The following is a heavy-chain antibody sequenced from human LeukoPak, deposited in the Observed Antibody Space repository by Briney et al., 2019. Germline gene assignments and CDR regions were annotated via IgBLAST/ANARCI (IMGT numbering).Heavy chain of an antibody. D-gene: IGHD1-26*01. CDR3: AKGYGSRVGLDY. J-gene: IGHJ4*02. V-gene: IGHV3-23*01. Sequence: GGSLRLSCAASGFTFSDYYMSWIRQAPGKGLEWVSAISGSGGSTYYADSVKGRFTISRDNSKNALYLQMNSLRAEDTAVYYCAKGYGSRVGLDYWGQGTLVTVSS. CDR2: ISGSGGST. CDR1: GFTFSDYY.